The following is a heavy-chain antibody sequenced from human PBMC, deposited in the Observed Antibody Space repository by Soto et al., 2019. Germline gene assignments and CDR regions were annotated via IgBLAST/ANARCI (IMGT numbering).Heavy chain of an antibody. Sequence: ASVKVSCKASGYTFTSYGISWVRQAPGQGLEWMGWISAYNGNTNYAQKLQGRVTMTTDTSTSTAYMELRSLRSDDTAVYYCARDLPVVPAATSYYYYYYGMDVWGQGTTVTVSS. D-gene: IGHD2-2*01. V-gene: IGHV1-18*04. CDR3: ARDLPVVPAATSYYYYYYGMDV. J-gene: IGHJ6*02. CDR1: GYTFTSYG. CDR2: ISAYNGNT.